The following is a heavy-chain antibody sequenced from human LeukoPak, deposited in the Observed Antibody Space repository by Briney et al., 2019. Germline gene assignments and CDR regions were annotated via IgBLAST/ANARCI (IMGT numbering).Heavy chain of an antibody. V-gene: IGHV3-53*01. J-gene: IGHJ4*02. CDR1: GFIVTGYY. Sequence: SGGSLRLSCAASGFIVTGYYMSWVRQAPGKGLEWVSVIYSGGSTYYADSVKGRFTISRDNSKNTLYLQMNSLRAEDTAVYYCAREGVIAVAATLYYFDYWGQGTLVTVSS. CDR2: IYSGGST. CDR3: AREGVIAVAATLYYFDY. D-gene: IGHD6-19*01.